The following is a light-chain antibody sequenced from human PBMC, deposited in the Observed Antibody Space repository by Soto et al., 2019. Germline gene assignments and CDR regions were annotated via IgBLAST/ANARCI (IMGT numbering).Light chain of an antibody. J-gene: IGLJ1*01. CDR1: ISDVGTYNS. CDR3: SSYTSSSTLYV. CDR2: EVS. V-gene: IGLV2-14*01. Sequence: QSALTQPASVSGSPGQSIIISCTGTISDVGTYNSVSWYQQHPGKAPKLMIYEVSNRPSGVSNRFSGSKSGYTASLTISGLQAEDEADYYCSSYTSSSTLYVFGTGTKLTVL.